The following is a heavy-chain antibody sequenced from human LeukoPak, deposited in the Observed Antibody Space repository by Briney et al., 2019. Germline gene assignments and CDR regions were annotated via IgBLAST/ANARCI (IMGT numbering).Heavy chain of an antibody. CDR1: GFTFITYA. Sequence: SGGSLRLSCAASGFTFITYAMTWVRQAPGKGLEWVSGISGSGGASFYAGSVKGRFTIYRDNSKNMLYLQMNSLRVEDTAVYYCAKDRLTEQWLSGPHYFDYWGQGTLVTVSS. V-gene: IGHV3-23*01. CDR3: AKDRLTEQWLSGPHYFDY. CDR2: ISGSGGAS. D-gene: IGHD6-19*01. J-gene: IGHJ4*02.